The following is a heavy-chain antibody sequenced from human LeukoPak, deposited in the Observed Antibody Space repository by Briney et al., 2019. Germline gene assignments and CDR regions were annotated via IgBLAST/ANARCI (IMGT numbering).Heavy chain of an antibody. D-gene: IGHD3-22*01. CDR3: ASGSHYYDSSGYQFDY. CDR2: INAGNGNT. V-gene: IGHV1-3*01. Sequence: ASVKVSCKASGYTFTSYAMHWVRQAPGQRLEWMGWINAGNGNTKYSQKFQGRVTITRDTSASTAYMELSSLRSEDTAVYYCASGSHYYDSSGYQFDYWGQGTLVTVSS. J-gene: IGHJ4*02. CDR1: GYTFTSYA.